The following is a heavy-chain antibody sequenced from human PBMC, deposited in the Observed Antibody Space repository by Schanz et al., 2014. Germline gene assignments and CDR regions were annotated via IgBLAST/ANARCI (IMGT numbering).Heavy chain of an antibody. CDR1: GYTFNNHG. V-gene: IGHV1-18*01. J-gene: IGHJ4*02. D-gene: IGHD6-13*01. Sequence: QVQLVQSGAEVKKPGASATVSCKASGYTFNNHGISWVRQAPGQGLEWMGWISVYNGHTTYAQKFQGRVTMTTDTSTSTVYMELSSLRSEDTAVYYCARDGEAAAGCDYWGQGTLVTVSS. CDR3: ARDGEAAAGCDY. CDR2: ISVYNGHT.